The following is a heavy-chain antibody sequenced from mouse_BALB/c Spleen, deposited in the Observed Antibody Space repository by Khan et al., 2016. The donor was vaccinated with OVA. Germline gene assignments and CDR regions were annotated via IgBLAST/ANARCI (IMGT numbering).Heavy chain of an antibody. V-gene: IGHV3-2*02. CDR3: ARKNYYGYAVDY. Sequence: EVELVESGPGLVKPSQSLSLTCTVTGYSITSNYAWNWIRQFPGNKLEWMGYISYSGSTSYNPSLKSRISITRDTSKKQFFLQLNSVTTEDTATYYCARKNYYGYAVDYWGQGTSVTVSS. D-gene: IGHD1-1*01. J-gene: IGHJ4*01. CDR1: GYSITSNYA. CDR2: ISYSGST.